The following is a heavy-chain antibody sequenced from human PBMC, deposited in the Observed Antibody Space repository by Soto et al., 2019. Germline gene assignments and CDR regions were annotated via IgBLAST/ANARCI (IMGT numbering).Heavy chain of an antibody. CDR1: GGSISSSSYY. Sequence: QLQLQESGPGLVKPSETLSLTCTVSGGSISSSSYYWGWIRQPPGKGLEWIGSIYYSGSTYYNPPRKSRVTTAVDTSKTQFALTLGSVTAADTAVYYCARHVVVAATFGWVVPWGQGTLVTVSS. CDR2: IYYSGST. D-gene: IGHD2-15*01. CDR3: ARHVVVAATFGWVVP. J-gene: IGHJ5*02. V-gene: IGHV4-39*01.